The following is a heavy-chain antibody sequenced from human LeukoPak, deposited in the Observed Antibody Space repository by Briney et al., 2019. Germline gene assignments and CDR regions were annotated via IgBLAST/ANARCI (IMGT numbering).Heavy chain of an antibody. V-gene: IGHV5-10-1*01. CDR1: GYSFTSYY. D-gene: IGHD3-10*01. J-gene: IGHJ4*02. CDR3: ARRRGSGSFDY. Sequence: GESLKISCKGSGYSFTSYYISWVRQMAGKGLEWMGNIDPSDSYTNYSPSFQGHVTISTDKSITTAYLQWSGLKASDTAMYYCARRRGSGSFDYWGQGTLVTVSS. CDR2: IDPSDSYT.